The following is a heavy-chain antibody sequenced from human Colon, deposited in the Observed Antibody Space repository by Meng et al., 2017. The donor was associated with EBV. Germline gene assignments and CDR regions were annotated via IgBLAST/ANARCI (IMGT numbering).Heavy chain of an antibody. V-gene: IGHV4-59*08. Sequence: VRLQEAGPGLWRRSGALSLTCTFSGGSIGSYYWSWIRQPPGKGLEWIGYIYYSGSTNYNPSLKSRVTISVDTSKNQFSLKLSSVTAADTAVYYCARHFINWFDPWGQGTLVTVSS. CDR1: GGSIGSYY. CDR2: IYYSGST. J-gene: IGHJ5*02. CDR3: ARHFINWFDP.